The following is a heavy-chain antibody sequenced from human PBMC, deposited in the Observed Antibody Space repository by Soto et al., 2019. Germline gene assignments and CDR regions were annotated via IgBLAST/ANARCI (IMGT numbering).Heavy chain of an antibody. CDR1: GFTFSSYG. J-gene: IGHJ5*02. V-gene: IGHV3-30*18. D-gene: IGHD6-6*01. CDR2: ISYDGSNK. CDR3: AKAGRGSSSYWFDP. Sequence: PGGSLRLSCAASGFTFSSYGMHWVRQAPGKGLEWVAVISYDGSNKYYADSVKGRFTISRDNSKNTLYLQMNSLRAEDTAVYYCAKAGRGSSSYWFDPGGKGTLVTVPS.